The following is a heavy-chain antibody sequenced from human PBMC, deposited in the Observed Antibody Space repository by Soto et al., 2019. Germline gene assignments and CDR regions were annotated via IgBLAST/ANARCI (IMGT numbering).Heavy chain of an antibody. CDR3: ATYSGATGGLDP. Sequence: EVQLVESGGGLIQPGESLRLSCAASGLAVSRNHMTWVRQAPGQGLEWVSVLLGGGTTYYADSVKGRFTVSRDDSKNTFYLHLNSLRADDTAVYYCATYSGATGGLDPWGQGTLVTVSS. D-gene: IGHD1-1*01. V-gene: IGHV3-53*01. J-gene: IGHJ5*02. CDR2: LLGGGTT. CDR1: GLAVSRNH.